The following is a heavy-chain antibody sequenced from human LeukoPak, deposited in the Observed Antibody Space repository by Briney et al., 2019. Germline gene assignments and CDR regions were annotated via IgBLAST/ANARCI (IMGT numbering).Heavy chain of an antibody. CDR3: AKTPRKDYYYGMDV. J-gene: IGHJ6*04. V-gene: IGHV3-30-3*02. CDR2: ISYDGSNK. Sequence: PGRSLRLSCAASGFTFSSYPMHWVRQAPGKGLEWVTLISYDGSNKYYADSVKGRFTISRDISKNTLYLQMNSLRAEDTAVYYCAKTPRKDYYYGMDVWGKGTTVTVSS. CDR1: GFTFSSYP.